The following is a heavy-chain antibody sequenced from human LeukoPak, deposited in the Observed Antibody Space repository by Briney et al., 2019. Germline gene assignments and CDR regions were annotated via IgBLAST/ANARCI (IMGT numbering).Heavy chain of an antibody. CDR3: ARDTGYCSGGSCWEPPYFDY. V-gene: IGHV4-34*01. CDR2: INHSGST. D-gene: IGHD2-15*01. J-gene: IGHJ4*02. Sequence: SETLSLTCAVYGGSFSGYYWSWIRQPPGKGLEWIGEINHSGSTNYNPSLKSRVTISVDTSKNQFSLKLSSVTAADTAVYYCARDTGYCSGGSCWEPPYFDYWGQGTLVTVSS. CDR1: GGSFSGYY.